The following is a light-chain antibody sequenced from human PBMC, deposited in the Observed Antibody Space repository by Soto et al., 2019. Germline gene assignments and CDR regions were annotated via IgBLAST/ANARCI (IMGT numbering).Light chain of an antibody. J-gene: IGKJ3*01. Sequence: DIQMTQSPSSLSASVGDRVTITCRASQGISNYLAWYQQKPEKVPKLLIYAASTLQSVVPSRFSGSGSGTHFTRTIRSLQPDDVATYYSQKSNSAPFPFGHPNKVDSK. CDR1: QGISNY. V-gene: IGKV1-27*01. CDR2: AAS. CDR3: QKSNSAPFP.